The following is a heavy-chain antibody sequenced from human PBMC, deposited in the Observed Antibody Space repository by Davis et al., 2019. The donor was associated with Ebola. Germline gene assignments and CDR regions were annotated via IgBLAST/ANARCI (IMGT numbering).Heavy chain of an antibody. D-gene: IGHD4-17*01. V-gene: IGHV1-69*13. J-gene: IGHJ5*02. CDR2: IIPIFGTA. Sequence: SVKVSCKASGYTFTGYYMHWVRQAPGQGLEWMGGIIPIFGTANYAQKFQGRVTITADESTSTAYMELSSLRSEDTAVYYCARYDYGDYGYWFDPWGQGTLVTVSS. CDR1: GYTFTGYY. CDR3: ARYDYGDYGYWFDP.